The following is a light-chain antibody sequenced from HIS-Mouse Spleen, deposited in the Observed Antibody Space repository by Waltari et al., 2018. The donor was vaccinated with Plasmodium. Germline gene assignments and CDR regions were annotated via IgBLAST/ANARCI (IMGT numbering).Light chain of an antibody. CDR2: GAS. Sequence: EIVMTQSPATLSLSQGEQATLSCRASQSVSSSYLSWYQQKPGQAPRLLIYGASTRATGIPARFSGSGSGTDFTLTISSLQPEDFAVYYCQQDYNLPYTFGQGTKLEIK. J-gene: IGKJ2*01. V-gene: IGKV3D-7*01. CDR1: QSVSSSY. CDR3: QQDYNLPYT.